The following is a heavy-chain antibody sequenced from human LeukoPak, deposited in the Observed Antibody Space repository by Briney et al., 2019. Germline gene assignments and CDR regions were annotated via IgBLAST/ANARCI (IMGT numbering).Heavy chain of an antibody. D-gene: IGHD3-9*01. J-gene: IGHJ4*02. V-gene: IGHV4-59*02. CDR2: TYYNGRT. CDR1: GGPVSGYY. CDR3: AGTRYFDWLLPELDY. Sequence: PSETLSLTCTVSGGPVSGYYWNWIRQPPGKGLQWIGYTYYNGRTNYNPSPKSRVTISVDTSKNKFSLKLSSLTVADTAVHYCAGTRYFDWLLPELDYWGQGSLVTVSS.